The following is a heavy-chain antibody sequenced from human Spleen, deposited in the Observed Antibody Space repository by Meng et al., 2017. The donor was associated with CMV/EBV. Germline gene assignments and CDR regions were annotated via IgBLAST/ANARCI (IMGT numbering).Heavy chain of an antibody. CDR3: ARDVWAPGALD. D-gene: IGHD6-13*01. CDR1: GITFSGYS. Sequence: GGSLGLSCAASGITFSGYSMNWVRQAPGRGLEWLSAISSTSNYIYYADSVKGRFTISRDNAKNSLYLQMNSLRVEDTAVYYCARDVWAPGALDWGQGTLVTVSS. CDR2: ISSTSNYI. J-gene: IGHJ4*02. V-gene: IGHV3-21*01.